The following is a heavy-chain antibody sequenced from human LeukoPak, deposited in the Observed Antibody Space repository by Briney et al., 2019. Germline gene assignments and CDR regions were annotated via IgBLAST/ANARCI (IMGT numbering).Heavy chain of an antibody. D-gene: IGHD3-10*01. J-gene: IGHJ4*02. V-gene: IGHV1-2*02. Sequence: ASVKVSCKASGYTFTGYYIHWVRQAPGQGLEWMGWINPNSGGTNYAQKFQGRVTMTRDTSISTAYMELSRLRSDDTAVYYCARVGEYGSGSYLLYWGQGTLVTASS. CDR1: GYTFTGYY. CDR2: INPNSGGT. CDR3: ARVGEYGSGSYLLY.